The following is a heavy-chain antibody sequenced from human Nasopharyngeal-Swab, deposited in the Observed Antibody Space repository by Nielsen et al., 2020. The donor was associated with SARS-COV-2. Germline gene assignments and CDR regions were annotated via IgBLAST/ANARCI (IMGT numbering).Heavy chain of an antibody. V-gene: IGHV4-39*01. CDR3: ASSPFRITIFGVVIGNWFDP. J-gene: IGHJ5*02. CDR2: IYYSGST. D-gene: IGHD3-3*01. Sequence: RQAPGKGLEWIGSIYYSGSTYYNPSLKSRVTISVDTSKNRFSLKLSSVTAADTAVYYCASSPFRITIFGVVIGNWFDPWGQGTLVTVSS.